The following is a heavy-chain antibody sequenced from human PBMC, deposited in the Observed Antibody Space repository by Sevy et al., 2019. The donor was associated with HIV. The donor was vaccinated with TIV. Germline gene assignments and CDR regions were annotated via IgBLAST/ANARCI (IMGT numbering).Heavy chain of an antibody. CDR3: ARGRVVVRDAFEI. CDR1: GYTFTGYY. V-gene: IGHV1-2*06. Sequence: ASVKVSCKASGYTFTGYYMHWVRQAPGQGLEWMGRIISDSGDTNYAQKFQGRVTMTRDTSISTVYMELTRLRFDDTAVYYCARGRVVVRDAFEIWGQGTTVTVSS. J-gene: IGHJ3*02. D-gene: IGHD3-22*01. CDR2: IISDSGDT.